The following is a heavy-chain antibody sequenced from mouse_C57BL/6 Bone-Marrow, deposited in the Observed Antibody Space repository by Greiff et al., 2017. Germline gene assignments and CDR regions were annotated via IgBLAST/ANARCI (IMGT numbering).Heavy chain of an antibody. V-gene: IGHV1-82*01. J-gene: IGHJ1*03. CDR3: ARSYGSSYDWYFDV. Sequence: QVQLKESGPKLVKPGASVKISCKASGYAFSSSWMNWVKQRPGKGLEWIGRIYPGDGDTNYNGKFKGKATLTADKSSSTAYMQLSSLTSEDSAVYFCARSYGSSYDWYFDVWGTGTTVTVSS. D-gene: IGHD1-1*01. CDR2: IYPGDGDT. CDR1: GYAFSSSW.